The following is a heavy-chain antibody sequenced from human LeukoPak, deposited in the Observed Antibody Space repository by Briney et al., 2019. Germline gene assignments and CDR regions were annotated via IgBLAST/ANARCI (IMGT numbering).Heavy chain of an antibody. CDR3: AREYVLRYFDWLGALDY. D-gene: IGHD3-9*01. Sequence: GGSLRLSCAASGFTFSSYWMSWVRQAPGKGLEWVSSISGSGGSTYYADSVKGHFTISRDNSKNTLYLQMNSLRAEDTAVYYCAREYVLRYFDWLGALDYWGQGTLVTVSS. CDR2: ISGSGGST. V-gene: IGHV3-23*01. J-gene: IGHJ4*02. CDR1: GFTFSSYW.